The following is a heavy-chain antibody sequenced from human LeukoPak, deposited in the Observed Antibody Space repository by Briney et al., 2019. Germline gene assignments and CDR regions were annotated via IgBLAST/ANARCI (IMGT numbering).Heavy chain of an antibody. V-gene: IGHV4-30-4*01. Sequence: SQTLSLTCTVSGGSISSGGYYWSWIRQPPGKGLEWIGYIYYSGSTYYNPSLKSRVTISVDTSKNQFSLKLSSVTAADTAVYYCARVVSYSNYGDYWGQGTLVTVSS. J-gene: IGHJ4*02. CDR1: GGSISSGGYY. D-gene: IGHD4-11*01. CDR3: ARVVSYSNYGDY. CDR2: IYYSGST.